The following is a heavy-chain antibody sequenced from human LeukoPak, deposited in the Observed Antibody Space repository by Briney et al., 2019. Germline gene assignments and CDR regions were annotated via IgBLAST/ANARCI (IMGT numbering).Heavy chain of an antibody. CDR3: VRADYNGGNPGSFDI. V-gene: IGHV4-39*07. Sequence: PSATLSLTCTVSGASITIGAESYHWGWIRQPPGKGLEWIGTIYYTGISYYNPSLESRVTSSLDTSKNQFSLTLNSVTAADTAVYYCVRADYNGGNPGSFDIWGRGTMVTVSS. CDR2: IYYTGIS. D-gene: IGHD2-8*01. CDR1: GASITIGAESYH. J-gene: IGHJ3*02.